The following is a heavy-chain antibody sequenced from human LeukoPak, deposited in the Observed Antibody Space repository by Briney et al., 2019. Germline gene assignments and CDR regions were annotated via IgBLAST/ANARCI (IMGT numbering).Heavy chain of an antibody. D-gene: IGHD2-15*01. CDR2: IKQDGSEK. CDR1: GFTFSSYA. V-gene: IGHV3-7*01. J-gene: IGHJ4*02. Sequence: GGSPRLSCAASGFTFSSYAMSWVRQAPGKGLEWVANIKQDGSEKYYVDSVKGRFTISRDNAKNSLYLQMNSLRAEDTAVYYCARDFGVFCSGGSCPFDYWGQGTLVTVSS. CDR3: ARDFGVFCSGGSCPFDY.